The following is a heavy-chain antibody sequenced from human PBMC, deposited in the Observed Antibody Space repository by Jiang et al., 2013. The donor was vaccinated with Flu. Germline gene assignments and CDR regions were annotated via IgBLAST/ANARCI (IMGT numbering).Heavy chain of an antibody. V-gene: IGHV4-59*01. D-gene: IGHD2-15*01. Sequence: QLVESGPGLVKPSETLSLTCTVSGGSISSYYWSWIRQPPGKGLEWIGYIYYSGSTNYNPSLKSRVTISVDTSKNQFSLKLSSVTAADTAVYYCARVRFSGYCSGGSCSHPIGFDYWGQGTLVTVSS. J-gene: IGHJ4*02. CDR3: ARVRFSGYCSGGSCSHPIGFDY. CDR1: GGSISSYY. CDR2: IYYSGST.